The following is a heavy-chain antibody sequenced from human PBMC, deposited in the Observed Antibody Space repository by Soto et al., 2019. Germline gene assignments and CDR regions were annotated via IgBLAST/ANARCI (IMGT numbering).Heavy chain of an antibody. CDR1: GFTFSSYA. V-gene: IGHV3-23*01. J-gene: IGHJ6*03. D-gene: IGHD6-19*01. CDR3: ATRAVAPPDYYYMDV. CDR2: ISGSGGST. Sequence: PGGSLRLSCAASGFTFSSYAMSWVRQAPGKGLEWVSAISGSGGSTYYADSVKGRFTISRDNSKNTLYLQMNSLRAEDTAVYYCATRAVAPPDYYYMDVWGKGTTVTVSS.